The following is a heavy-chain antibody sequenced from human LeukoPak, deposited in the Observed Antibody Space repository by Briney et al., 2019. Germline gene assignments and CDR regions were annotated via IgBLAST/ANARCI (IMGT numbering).Heavy chain of an antibody. D-gene: IGHD3-16*01. CDR2: INPNSGGT. CDR1: AYTFTANY. CDR3: ARRAGFGGYSRYYMDI. V-gene: IGHV1-2*02. Sequence: ASVKVSCKASAYTFTANYIHWVRQAPGQGLEWMGWINPNSGGTNYGQKFQARVTMTGDTSISTAYMELNSLRSDDTAVYYCARRAGFGGYSRYYMDIWGKGTTVTVSS. J-gene: IGHJ6*03.